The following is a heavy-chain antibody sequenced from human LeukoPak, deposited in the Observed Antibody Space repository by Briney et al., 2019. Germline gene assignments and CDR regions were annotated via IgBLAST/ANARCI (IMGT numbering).Heavy chain of an antibody. CDR2: NRWNSGSI. CDR1: GFTLDDYV. D-gene: IGHD3-16*02. V-gene: IGHV3-9*01. J-gene: IGHJ4*02. CDR3: ARGTAGGVINWGIDY. Sequence: GGSLRPFWAASGFTLDDYVMRWVRRAPGEGPEGVGGNRWNSGSIGYAGSVKGRFTISRDKAKNSLYLQMNSLRAEDTAVYYCARGTAGGVINWGIDYWGQGTLVTVSS.